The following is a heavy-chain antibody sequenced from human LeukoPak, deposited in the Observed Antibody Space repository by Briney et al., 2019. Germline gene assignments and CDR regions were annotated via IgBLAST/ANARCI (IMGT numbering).Heavy chain of an antibody. Sequence: PGGSLRLYCAASGFTVSSNYMSWVRQAPGKGLEWVSIIYSGGSTYYTDSVKGRFTISRDSSRNTLYLQMNSLRAEDTAVYYCARDLNYMDVWGKGTTVTASS. J-gene: IGHJ6*03. V-gene: IGHV3-66*02. CDR1: GFTVSSNY. CDR3: ARDLNYMDV. CDR2: IYSGGST.